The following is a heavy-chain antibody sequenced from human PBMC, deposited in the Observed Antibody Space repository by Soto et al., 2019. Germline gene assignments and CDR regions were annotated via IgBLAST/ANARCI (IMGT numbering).Heavy chain of an antibody. V-gene: IGHV1-69*01. Sequence: QVQLVQSGAEVKKPGSSVKVSCKASGDTDTNYVISWVRQAPGQGLQWMGGIFPKFGTTYSAQKLQDRLTITADESTSTVYMQLSSLRLDDTAVYYCEAEMTFGKLSVVWGQGTTVTVSS. CDR2: IFPKFGTT. CDR1: GDTDTNYV. CDR3: EAEMTFGKLSVV. J-gene: IGHJ6*02. D-gene: IGHD3-16*02.